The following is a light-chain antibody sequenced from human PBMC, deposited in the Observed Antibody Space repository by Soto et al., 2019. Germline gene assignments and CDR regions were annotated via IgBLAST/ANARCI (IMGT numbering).Light chain of an antibody. CDR2: GAS. CDR3: QQYGGSPRT. Sequence: EIVMTQSPATLSLSPGETATLSFMASQYVSNKVAWYQQKPGQAPSLLILGASTRATGIPARFSGSGSGTDFTLTIARLEPEDFAVYYCQQYGGSPRTFGQGTRLEIK. V-gene: IGKV3-20*01. J-gene: IGKJ5*01. CDR1: QYVSNK.